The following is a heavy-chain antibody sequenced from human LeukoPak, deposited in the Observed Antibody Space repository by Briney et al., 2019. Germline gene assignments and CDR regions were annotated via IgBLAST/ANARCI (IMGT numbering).Heavy chain of an antibody. J-gene: IGHJ4*02. CDR3: ARGYGNYGY. CDR2: INKDGREK. V-gene: IGHV3-7*01. CDR1: GFTFSSYW. D-gene: IGHD4-11*01. Sequence: GGSLRLSCAASGFTFSSYWMSWVRQAPGKGLEGVANINKDGREKYYVDSVKGRFTISRDNAKNSLYLQMNSLRAEDTAVYYCARGYGNYGYWGQGTLVTVSS.